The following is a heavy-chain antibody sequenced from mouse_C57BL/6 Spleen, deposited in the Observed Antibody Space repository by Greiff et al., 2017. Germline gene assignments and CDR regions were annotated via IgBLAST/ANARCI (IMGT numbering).Heavy chain of an antibody. CDR1: GYTFTNYW. J-gene: IGHJ1*03. V-gene: IGHV1-63*01. CDR2: IYPGGGYT. CDR3: ARADYYVSSYGYFDV. Sequence: VQLQQSGAELVRPGTSVKMSCKASGYTFTNYWIGWAKQRPGHGLEWIGDIYPGGGYTDYNEKFKGKATLTADKSSSTAYMQFSSLTSEDSAIYYCARADYYVSSYGYFDVWGTGTTVTVSS. D-gene: IGHD1-1*01.